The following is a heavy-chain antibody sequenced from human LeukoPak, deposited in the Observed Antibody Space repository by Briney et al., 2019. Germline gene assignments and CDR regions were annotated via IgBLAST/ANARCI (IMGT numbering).Heavy chain of an antibody. D-gene: IGHD2-15*01. CDR3: ARSLGYCSGGRCCIYDY. V-gene: IGHV4-39*01. CDR1: GGSVSSSCCY. CDR2: IYYSGNT. Sequence: SETLSLTCTVSGGSVSSSCCYWGWIRQPPGKELEWIGNIYYSGNTYYNPSLKSRVTISVDTSKNQFSLKLSSVTAADTAVYYCARSLGYCSGGRCCIYDYWGQGTLVTVSS. J-gene: IGHJ4*02.